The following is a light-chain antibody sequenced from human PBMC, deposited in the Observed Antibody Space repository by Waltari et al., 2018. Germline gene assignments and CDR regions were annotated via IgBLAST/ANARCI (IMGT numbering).Light chain of an antibody. CDR3: CSYAGSAISV. J-gene: IGLJ3*02. CDR2: DVN. Sequence: QSALTQTHTVSGSPGQSITISCSGTSSDIGNYNLVSWYQQHPGKAPTLMIYDVNKRPSGVSNRFSGSKSGNTAFLTISGLQTADEADYYCCSYAGSAISVFGGGTKLTVL. V-gene: IGLV2-23*02. CDR1: SSDIGNYNL.